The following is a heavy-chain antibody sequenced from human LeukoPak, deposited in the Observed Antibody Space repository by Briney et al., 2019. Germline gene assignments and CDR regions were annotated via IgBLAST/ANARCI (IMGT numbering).Heavy chain of an antibody. D-gene: IGHD6-13*01. CDR1: GYTFTDFY. CDR2: IDPNSGDT. V-gene: IGHV1-2*02. J-gene: IGHJ4*02. Sequence: ASVKVSCKASGYTFTDFYMHWVRQAPGQGLEWMGWIDPNSGDTNYAQKVQGRVTMTRDTSLSTAYMDLRRLRSDDTAVYYCAPTTPDIAAAAPSPFDFWGQGTLVTVSS. CDR3: APTTPDIAAAAPSPFDF.